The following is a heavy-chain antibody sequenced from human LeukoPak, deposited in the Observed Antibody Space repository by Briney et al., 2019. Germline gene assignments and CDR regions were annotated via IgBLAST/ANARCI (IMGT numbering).Heavy chain of an antibody. J-gene: IGHJ4*02. V-gene: IGHV1-18*01. D-gene: IGHD3-22*01. CDR3: ARAAPSYYDSSGYYDY. Sequence: HGASVKVSCKASGYTFTSYGISWVRQAPGQGLEWMGWISAYNGNTNYAQKLQGRVTMTTDTSTSTAYMELRSLRSDDTAVYYCARAAPSYYDSSGYYDYWGQGTLVTVSS. CDR2: ISAYNGNT. CDR1: GYTFTSYG.